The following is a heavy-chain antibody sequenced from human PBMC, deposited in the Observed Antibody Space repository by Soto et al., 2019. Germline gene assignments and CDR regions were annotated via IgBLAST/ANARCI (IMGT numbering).Heavy chain of an antibody. CDR1: GGTFSSDS. CDR2: IIPMFDTP. J-gene: IGHJ4*02. CDR3: AISGCIDLDFNC. D-gene: IGHD2-15*01. Sequence: QVQLVQSGAEVKKPGSSVKVSCKASGGTFSSDSFSWVRQAPGQGLEWMGGIIPMFDTPIYAQKFQDRVTITADESTSTAYMQLNRLGSGDTVVYYCAISGCIDLDFNCCGQGAMVTVST. V-gene: IGHV1-69*12.